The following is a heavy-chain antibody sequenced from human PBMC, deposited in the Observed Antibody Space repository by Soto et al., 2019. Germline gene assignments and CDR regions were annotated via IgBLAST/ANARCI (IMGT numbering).Heavy chain of an antibody. CDR1: GYTFTSYA. CDR2: INAGNGNS. CDR3: ARIADCSTTSCSFPSRFHVRGYYYYYGLDV. V-gene: IGHV1-3*01. J-gene: IGHJ6*02. D-gene: IGHD2-2*01. Sequence: ASVKVSCKASGYTFTSYAMHGVRQAPGQRLEWMGWINAGNGNSNYSQKYQGRVTMTTDTSTSTAYMELSSLRSDDTAVYYCARIADCSTTSCSFPSRFHVRGYYYYYGLDVWGQGTTVTVSS.